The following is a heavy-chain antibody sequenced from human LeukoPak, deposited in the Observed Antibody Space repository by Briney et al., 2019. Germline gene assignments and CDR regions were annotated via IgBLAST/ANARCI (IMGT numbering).Heavy chain of an antibody. D-gene: IGHD3-22*01. CDR1: GFTFDDYA. CDR3: AKDYNRYDSSGYPNVFDY. V-gene: IGHV3-9*01. J-gene: IGHJ4*02. CDR2: ISWNSGSI. Sequence: GGSLRLSCAASGFTFDDYAMHWVRQAPGKGLEWGSGISWNSGSIGYADSVKGRFTISRDNAKNSLYLQMNSLRAEDTALYYCAKDYNRYDSSGYPNVFDYWGQGTLVTVSS.